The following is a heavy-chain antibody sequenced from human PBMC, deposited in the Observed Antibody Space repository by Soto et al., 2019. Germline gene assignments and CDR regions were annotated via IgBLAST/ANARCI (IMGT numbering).Heavy chain of an antibody. Sequence: GASVKVSCKASGHTFTSYYMHWVRQAPGQGLEWMGIINPSGGSTSYAQKFQGRVTMTRDTSTSTVYMELSSLRSEDTAVYYCARANIVVVTPATYHNWFDPWGQGTLVTVSS. CDR3: ARANIVVVTPATYHNWFDP. J-gene: IGHJ5*02. V-gene: IGHV1-46*03. CDR2: INPSGGST. D-gene: IGHD2-2*01. CDR1: GHTFTSYY.